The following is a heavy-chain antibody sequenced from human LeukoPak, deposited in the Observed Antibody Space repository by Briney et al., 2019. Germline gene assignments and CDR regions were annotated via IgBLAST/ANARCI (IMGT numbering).Heavy chain of an antibody. D-gene: IGHD2-15*01. CDR1: GYTFTSYG. CDR2: ISAYNGNT. CDR3: ARAILGYCSGGSCYPGNWFDP. Sequence: ASVKASCKASGYTFTSYGISWVRQAPGQGLEWMGWISAYNGNTNYAQKLQGRVTMTTDTSTSTAYMELSSLRSEDTAVYYCARAILGYCSGGSCYPGNWFDPWGQGTLVTVSS. V-gene: IGHV1-18*01. J-gene: IGHJ5*02.